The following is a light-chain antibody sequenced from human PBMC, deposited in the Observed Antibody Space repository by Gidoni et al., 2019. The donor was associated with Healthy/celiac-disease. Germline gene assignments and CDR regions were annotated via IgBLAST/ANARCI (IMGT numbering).Light chain of an antibody. CDR2: RNN. CDR1: SSNIGSNY. J-gene: IGLJ3*02. V-gene: IGLV1-47*01. CDR3: AAWDDSLSGRV. Sequence: QSVLTQPPSASGTPGQSVTISCSGSSSNIGSNYVYWYPQLPGTAPKLLIYRNNQRPLGVPDRFSGSKSGTSASLAISGLRSEDEADYYCAAWDDSLSGRVFGGGTKLTVL.